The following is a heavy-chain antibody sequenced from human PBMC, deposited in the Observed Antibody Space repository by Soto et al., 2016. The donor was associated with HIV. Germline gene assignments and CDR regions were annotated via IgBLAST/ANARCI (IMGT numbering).Heavy chain of an antibody. CDR1: GYTFTSYY. J-gene: IGHJ4*02. Sequence: QVQLVQSGAEVKKPGASVKVSCKASGYTFTSYYIHWVRQAPGQGLEWMGIINPSGGSTSYAQKFQGRVTMTRDTSTSTVYMELSSLRSEDTAVYYCARSPYGDYLDYWGQGTLVTVSS. D-gene: IGHD4-17*01. CDR3: ARSPYGDYLDY. V-gene: IGHV1-46*01. CDR2: INPSGGST.